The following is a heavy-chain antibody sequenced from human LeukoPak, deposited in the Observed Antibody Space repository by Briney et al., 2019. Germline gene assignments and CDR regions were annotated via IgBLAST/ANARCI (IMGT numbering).Heavy chain of an antibody. Sequence: SVKVSCKASGYTFTSYDINWVRQATGQGLEWMGGIIPIFGTANYAQKFQGRVTITADESTSTAYMELSSLRSEDTAVYFCASAPRYSSSWPNNWFDPWGQGTLVTVSS. J-gene: IGHJ5*02. CDR1: GYTFTSYD. CDR3: ASAPRYSSSWPNNWFDP. V-gene: IGHV1-69*13. CDR2: IIPIFGTA. D-gene: IGHD6-13*01.